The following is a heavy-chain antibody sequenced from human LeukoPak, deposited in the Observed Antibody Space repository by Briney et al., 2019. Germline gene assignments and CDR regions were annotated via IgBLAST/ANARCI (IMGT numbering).Heavy chain of an antibody. CDR3: ARRGDANGDYGFDL. D-gene: IGHD4-17*01. CDR1: GGSISTSSYY. CDR2: IYYSGST. J-gene: IGHJ5*02. Sequence: NPSETLSLTCTVSGGSISTSSYYWAWIRQPPGKGLEWIGSIYYSGSTYYNPSLKSRVTVSGDTSKNQFSLKLSSVTAADTAVYYCARRGDANGDYGFDLWGQGTLVTVSS. V-gene: IGHV4-39*01.